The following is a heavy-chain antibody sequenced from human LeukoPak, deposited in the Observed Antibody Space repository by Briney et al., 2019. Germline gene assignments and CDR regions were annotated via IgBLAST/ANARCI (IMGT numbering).Heavy chain of an antibody. J-gene: IGHJ6*02. CDR3: ASCFGYYYYGMDV. CDR2: IKQDGSGK. V-gene: IGHV3-7*01. Sequence: GGSLRLSCAGSGFTFSSYWMSWVRQAPGKGLEWVASIKQDGSGKYYVDSVKGRFTISRDNAKNSLYLQMNSLRAEDTAVYYCASCFGYYYYGMDVWGQGTTVTVSS. D-gene: IGHD2-21*01. CDR1: GFTFSSYW.